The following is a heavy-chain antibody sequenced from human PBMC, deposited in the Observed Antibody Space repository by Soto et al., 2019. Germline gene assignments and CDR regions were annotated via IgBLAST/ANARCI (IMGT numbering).Heavy chain of an antibody. Sequence: PGGSLRLSCAASGFTFSSYAMSWVRQAPGKGLEWASAISGSGGSTYYADSVKGRFTISRDNSKNTLYLQMNSLRAEDTAVYYCAKANPHITIFGVAYYYYYMDVWGKGTTVTVSS. D-gene: IGHD3-3*01. CDR1: GFTFSSYA. CDR2: ISGSGGST. V-gene: IGHV3-23*01. J-gene: IGHJ6*03. CDR3: AKANPHITIFGVAYYYYYMDV.